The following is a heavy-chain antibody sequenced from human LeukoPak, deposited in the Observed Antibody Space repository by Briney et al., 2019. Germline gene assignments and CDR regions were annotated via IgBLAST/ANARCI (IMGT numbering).Heavy chain of an antibody. D-gene: IGHD5-18*01. CDR1: GFIFDDYA. CDR3: AKDIGRVDTASTYMDV. V-gene: IGHV3-9*01. CDR2: ISWNSFTI. Sequence: GGSLRLSCAASGFIFDDYAMHWVRQAPGKGLEWVSSISWNSFTIGYADSVKGRFTISRDNAKNSLYLQMNSLRVEDTALYYCAKDIGRVDTASTYMDVWGKGTTVTISS. J-gene: IGHJ6*03.